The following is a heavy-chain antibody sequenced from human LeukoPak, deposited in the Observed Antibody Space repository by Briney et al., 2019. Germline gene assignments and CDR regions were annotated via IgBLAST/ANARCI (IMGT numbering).Heavy chain of an antibody. CDR3: AKVTMGDVWFDP. CDR2: MHYDGRNI. D-gene: IGHD3-16*01. CDR1: GFTLTSTG. Sequence: GGSLRLSCAMSGFTLTSTGMHWVRQAPGKGLEWVAFMHYDGRNILYADSVKGRFSISTDNSKNMVYLQMSSLRAEDTAVYYCAKVTMGDVWFDPWGQRALVTVSS. V-gene: IGHV3-30*02. J-gene: IGHJ5*02.